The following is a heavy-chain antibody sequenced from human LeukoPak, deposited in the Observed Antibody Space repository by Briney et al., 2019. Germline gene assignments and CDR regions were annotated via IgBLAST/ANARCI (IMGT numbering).Heavy chain of an antibody. J-gene: IGHJ4*02. CDR1: GFTFSSYS. CDR2: ISSSSYI. Sequence: PGGSLRLSCAASGFTFSSYSMNWVRQAPGKGLEWVSSISSSSYIYYADSVKGRFTISRDNAKNSLYLQMNSLRAEDTAVYYCARDSVVFFGQLVFSSLYFDYWGQGTLVTVSS. V-gene: IGHV3-21*01. CDR3: ARDSVVFFGQLVFSSLYFDY. D-gene: IGHD6-6*01.